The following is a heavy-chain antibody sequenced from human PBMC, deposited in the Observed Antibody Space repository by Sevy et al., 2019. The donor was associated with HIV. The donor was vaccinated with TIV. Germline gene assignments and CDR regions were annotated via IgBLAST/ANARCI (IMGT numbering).Heavy chain of an antibody. Sequence: SQTLSLTCGISGDSVSSNSATWNWIRQSPSRGLEWLGRTYYRSRWYYDYAVSVKSRITINPDTSKNQFSLQLNSVTPEDTAMYYCARYPSDYTSGWPFDYWGQRTLGTVSS. J-gene: IGHJ4*02. CDR2: TYYRSRWYY. CDR3: ARYPSDYTSGWPFDY. CDR1: GDSVSSNSAT. D-gene: IGHD6-19*01. V-gene: IGHV6-1*01.